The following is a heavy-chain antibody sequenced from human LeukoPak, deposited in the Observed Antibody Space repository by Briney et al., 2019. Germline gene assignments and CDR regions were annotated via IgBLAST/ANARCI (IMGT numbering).Heavy chain of an antibody. CDR1: GYTFTSYA. J-gene: IGHJ6*03. CDR2: INASNGNT. V-gene: IGHV1-3*03. CDR3: AREVIAAAGPYYYYYMDV. Sequence: ASVKVSCKASGYTFTSYAMHWVRQAPGQRLEWMGWINASNGNTNYSQEFQGRVTITRDTSASTAYMELSSLRSEDMAVDYCAREVIAAAGPYYYYYMDVWGKGTTVTVSS. D-gene: IGHD6-13*01.